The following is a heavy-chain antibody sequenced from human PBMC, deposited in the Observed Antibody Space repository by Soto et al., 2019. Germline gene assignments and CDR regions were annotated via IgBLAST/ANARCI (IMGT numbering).Heavy chain of an antibody. CDR1: GGTFSSYA. CDR2: IIPICGTA. V-gene: IGHV1-69*01. Sequence: QVQLVQSGAEVKKPGSSVKVSCKASGGTFSSYAISWVRQAPGQGLEWMGGIIPICGTANYAQKFQGRVTITADESTSTAYMELSSLRSEDTAGYYCARGMITCGEPMAGWFDPWGQGTLVTVSS. D-gene: IGHD3-16*01. CDR3: ARGMITCGEPMAGWFDP. J-gene: IGHJ5*02.